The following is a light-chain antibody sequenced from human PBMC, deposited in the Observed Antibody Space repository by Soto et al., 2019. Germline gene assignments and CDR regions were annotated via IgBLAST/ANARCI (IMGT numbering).Light chain of an antibody. V-gene: IGLV2-14*01. Sequence: QSALTQPASVSGSPGQSITISCTGTSSDVGGYNYVSWYQQHPGKAPKLMIYDVSNRPSGVSNRFSGCKSGNTASLTISGLQAEDEADYYCSSYTSSSTPLYVFGPGTKVTVL. CDR2: DVS. J-gene: IGLJ1*01. CDR3: SSYTSSSTPLYV. CDR1: SSDVGGYNY.